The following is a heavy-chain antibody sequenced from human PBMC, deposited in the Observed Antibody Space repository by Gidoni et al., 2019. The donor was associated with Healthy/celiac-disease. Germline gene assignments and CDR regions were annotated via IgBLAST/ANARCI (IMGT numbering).Heavy chain of an antibody. CDR1: GFTFSNAW. CDR2: IKSKTDGGTT. J-gene: IGHJ5*02. CDR3: TTDAAPSDIVVVPAAP. D-gene: IGHD2-2*01. V-gene: IGHV3-15*01. Sequence: EVQLVESGGGLVKPGGSLRLSCAASGFTFSNAWMSWVRQAPGKGLEWVGRIKSKTDGGTTDYAAPVKGRFTISRDDSKNTLYLQMNSLKTEDTAVYYCTTDAAPSDIVVVPAAPWGQGTLVTVSS.